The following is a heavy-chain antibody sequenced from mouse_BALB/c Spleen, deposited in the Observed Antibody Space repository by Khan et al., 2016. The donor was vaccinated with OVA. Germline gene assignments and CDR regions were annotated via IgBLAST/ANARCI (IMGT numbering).Heavy chain of an antibody. Sequence: VQLQESGPELKKPGETVRISCKASGYTFTTAGMQWVQQMPGKGLKWIGWINTHSGVPKYAEDFKGRFAFSLDTSASTVYLQITNLKNEDTATYFCARGGAAFYRNDGGAMDYWGQGTSVTVSS. V-gene: IGHV9-4*02. CDR3: ARGGAAFYRNDGGAMDY. J-gene: IGHJ4*01. CDR2: INTHSGVP. CDR1: GYTFTTAG. D-gene: IGHD2-14*01.